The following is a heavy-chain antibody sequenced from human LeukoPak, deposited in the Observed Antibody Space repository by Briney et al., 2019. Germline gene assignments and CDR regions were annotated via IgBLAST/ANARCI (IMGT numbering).Heavy chain of an antibody. V-gene: IGHV3-30*02. D-gene: IGHD2-21*02. CDR3: AKGKGAVCDGDCSSRIFVS. CDR1: GFSFSSSG. CDR2: TRFDDSYK. J-gene: IGHJ4*02. Sequence: PGGSLRLSCAASGFSFSSSGMHWVRQAPGKGPEWVAFTRFDDSYKAYGNSVKGRFTISRDNSKNTLYLQMNSLRAEDTAIYYCAKGKGAVCDGDCSSRIFVSWGQGTLVTVSS.